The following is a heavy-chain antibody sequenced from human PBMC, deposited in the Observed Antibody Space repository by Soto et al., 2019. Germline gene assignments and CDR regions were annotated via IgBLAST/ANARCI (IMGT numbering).Heavy chain of an antibody. Sequence: QVPLVESGGGVVQPGRSLRLSCAASGFTFSNYGMHWVRQAPGKGLEWVAVILNDGSNRYHADSVKDRFTISRDNSKNMLYLQMNSLRAEDTSVYYCARDDEYSGNGMDFWGQGTTLTVS. CDR1: GFTFSNYG. J-gene: IGHJ6*02. CDR2: ILNDGSNR. D-gene: IGHD3-10*01. V-gene: IGHV3-33*01. CDR3: ARDDEYSGNGMDF.